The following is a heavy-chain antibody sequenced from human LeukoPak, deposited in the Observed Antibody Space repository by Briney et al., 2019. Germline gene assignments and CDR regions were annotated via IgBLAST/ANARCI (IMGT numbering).Heavy chain of an antibody. Sequence: GGSLRLSCAASGFSFSTYAMSWVRQAPGKGLEWVSAISGSGGSTYYADSVKGRFTIPRDNSKNTLYLQMNSLRAEDTAVYYCAKDRVAATPYNWFDPWGQGTLVTVSS. J-gene: IGHJ5*02. CDR1: GFSFSTYA. CDR2: ISGSGGST. CDR3: AKDRVAATPYNWFDP. D-gene: IGHD2-15*01. V-gene: IGHV3-23*01.